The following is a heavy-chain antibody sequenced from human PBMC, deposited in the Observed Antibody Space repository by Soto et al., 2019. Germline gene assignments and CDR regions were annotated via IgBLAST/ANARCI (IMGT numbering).Heavy chain of an antibody. J-gene: IGHJ6*02. CDR3: ARPPYITIFGVVTMGMGMDV. CDR2: INPSGGST. CDR1: GYTFTSYY. Sequence: ASVKVSCKASGYTFTSYYMHWVRQAPGQGLEWMGIINPSGGSTSYAQKFQGRVTMTRDTSTSTVYMELSSLRSEDTAVYYCARPPYITIFGVVTMGMGMDVWGQGTTVTVSS. D-gene: IGHD3-3*01. V-gene: IGHV1-46*01.